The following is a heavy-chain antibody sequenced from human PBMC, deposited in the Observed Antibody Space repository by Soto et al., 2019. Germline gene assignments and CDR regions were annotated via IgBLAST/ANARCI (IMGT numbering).Heavy chain of an antibody. Sequence: QVQLQESGPGLVKPSETVSLSCTVYGGSISSYYWSWFRQSTGKLMEWIRYVDHSWGSSYNPSLQSRVAISLDTSKSQFSLKVTSVTATDTAVYYCARQGFGPLHGLVDVWGQGTTVTVSS. V-gene: IGHV4-59*08. J-gene: IGHJ6*02. CDR2: VDHSWGS. CDR1: GGSISSYY. D-gene: IGHD3-10*01. CDR3: ARQGFGPLHGLVDV.